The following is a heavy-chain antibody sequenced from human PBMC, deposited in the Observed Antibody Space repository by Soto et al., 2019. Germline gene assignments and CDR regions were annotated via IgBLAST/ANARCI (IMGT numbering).Heavy chain of an antibody. D-gene: IGHD3-10*01. Sequence: EVQLLESGGGLVQPGGSLRLSCAASGFTFSSYAMWWVRQAPGKGLECVSAISGGGETTYYANSVNGRLTICRDNSKNTLYLQMNSLRAEDTAVYYCAFNSGSGSYYFDYWGQGTLVTVSS. CDR2: ISGGGETT. J-gene: IGHJ4*02. CDR1: GFTFSSYA. V-gene: IGHV3-23*01. CDR3: AFNSGSGSYYFDY.